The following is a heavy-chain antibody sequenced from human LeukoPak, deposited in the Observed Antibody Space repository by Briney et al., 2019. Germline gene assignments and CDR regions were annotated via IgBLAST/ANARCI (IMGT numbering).Heavy chain of an antibody. V-gene: IGHV3-23*01. Sequence: PGGSLRLSYASSGCTSHHYAMNWVRQAPGKGLEWVSAISGSGADTYYADSVKGRFTISRDNSKNTLYLQMNSLRAEDTAIYFCARSLCFSATYSFDYWGQGTLVTVSS. CDR2: ISGSGADT. CDR3: ARSLCFSATYSFDY. J-gene: IGHJ4*02. D-gene: IGHD2/OR15-2a*01. CDR1: GCTSHHYA.